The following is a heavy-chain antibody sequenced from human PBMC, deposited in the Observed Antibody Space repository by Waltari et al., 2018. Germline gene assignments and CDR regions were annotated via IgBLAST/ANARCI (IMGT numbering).Heavy chain of an antibody. Sequence: EVQLLEYGGGLVQPGGSLRISCAASGVTFSSYTMSWVRRAPGKGLDWVSALSGSGGSTYYADSVKGRFTLSRDNSKNTLYLQMNSLRADDTAVYYCAKDDFSQWELHTNWGQGTLVTVSS. D-gene: IGHD1-26*01. J-gene: IGHJ4*02. CDR2: LSGSGGST. CDR3: AKDDFSQWELHTN. V-gene: IGHV3-23*01. CDR1: GVTFSSYT.